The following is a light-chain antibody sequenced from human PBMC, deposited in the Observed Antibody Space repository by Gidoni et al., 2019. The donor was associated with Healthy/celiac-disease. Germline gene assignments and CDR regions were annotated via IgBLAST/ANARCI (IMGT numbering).Light chain of an antibody. CDR2: DAS. Sequence: EIVLTQSPATLSLSPGERATLSCRSSQSVSSYLAWYQQKPGQAPRLLIYDASNRATGIPARFSGSGSGTDFTLTISSLEPEDFAFYYCQRRSNWLTFXGXTKVEIK. CDR1: QSVSSY. J-gene: IGKJ4*01. V-gene: IGKV3-11*01. CDR3: QRRSNWLT.